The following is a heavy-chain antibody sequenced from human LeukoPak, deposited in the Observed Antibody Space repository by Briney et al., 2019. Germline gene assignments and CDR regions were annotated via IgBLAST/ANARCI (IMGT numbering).Heavy chain of an antibody. J-gene: IGHJ4*02. Sequence: PGGSLRLSCAASGFTFSSYWMNWVRQAPGKGLVWVSRIASDGSSTTYADSVKGRFSISRDNAKNTLYLQMNSLRVEDTAVYYCARGLGEFSPPDYWGQGTLVTVSS. V-gene: IGHV3-74*01. CDR2: IASDGSST. CDR3: ARGLGEFSPPDY. D-gene: IGHD3-16*01. CDR1: GFTFSSYW.